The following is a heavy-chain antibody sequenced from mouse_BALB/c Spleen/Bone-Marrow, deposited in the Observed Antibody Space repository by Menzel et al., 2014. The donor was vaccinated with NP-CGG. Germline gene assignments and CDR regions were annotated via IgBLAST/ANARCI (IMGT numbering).Heavy chain of an antibody. J-gene: IGHJ4*01. V-gene: IGHV1S132*01. Sequence: VQLQQSGAELVQPGASVKLSCKTSGYTFTNYWIHFVKHITGQGLGFLGELFPGTGTTYYNEKFKGKATLTIDTSSGTAYMQLSSLTSEDSAVYFCARHDYGSSDAMDYWGQGTSVTV. CDR2: LFPGTGTT. CDR3: ARHDYGSSDAMDY. CDR1: GYTFTNYW. D-gene: IGHD1-1*01.